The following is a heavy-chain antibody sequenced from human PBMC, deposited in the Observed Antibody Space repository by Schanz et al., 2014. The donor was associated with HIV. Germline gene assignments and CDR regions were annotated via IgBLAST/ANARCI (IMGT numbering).Heavy chain of an antibody. Sequence: EVQLLESGGGLVQAGGSLRLSCAASGFTFKSYAISWVRQAPEKGLEWVSAISATGGSTYYADSVKGRFTISRDNSKNTLYLQMNSLRPEDTAVYYCAKPEYDSRGNSQSHFDSWGQGTLVTVSS. J-gene: IGHJ4*02. V-gene: IGHV3-23*01. CDR1: GFTFKSYA. CDR2: ISATGGST. D-gene: IGHD3-22*01. CDR3: AKPEYDSRGNSQSHFDS.